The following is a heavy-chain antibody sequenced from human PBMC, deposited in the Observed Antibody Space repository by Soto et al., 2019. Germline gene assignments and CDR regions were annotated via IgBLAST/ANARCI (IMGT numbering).Heavy chain of an antibody. D-gene: IGHD2-21*01. Sequence: GASVKVSCKASGGTFSSYAISWVRQAPGQGFEWMGGIIPIFGTANYAQKLQGRVTITADESTSTAYMELSSLRAEDTAVYYCESLGCGGECGPLDYWGQGTLVTVSS. V-gene: IGHV1-69*13. J-gene: IGHJ4*02. CDR1: GGTFSSYA. CDR2: IIPIFGTA. CDR3: ESLGCGGECGPLDY.